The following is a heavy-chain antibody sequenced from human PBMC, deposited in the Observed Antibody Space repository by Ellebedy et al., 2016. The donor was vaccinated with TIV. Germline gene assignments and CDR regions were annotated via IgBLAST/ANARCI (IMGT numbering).Heavy chain of an antibody. CDR3: ATDGSYGDYRFPAHAFTM. CDR2: MRQDGNDK. J-gene: IGHJ3*02. D-gene: IGHD4-17*01. CDR1: GFSFRSYW. Sequence: GESLKISCAASGFSFRSYWMSWVRQAPGKGLEWVANMRQDGNDKYYVDSVKGRFTIARDNAKNSLYLQMNSLRAEDTSVYYCATDGSYGDYRFPAHAFTMWGQGTMLTVSS. V-gene: IGHV3-7*01.